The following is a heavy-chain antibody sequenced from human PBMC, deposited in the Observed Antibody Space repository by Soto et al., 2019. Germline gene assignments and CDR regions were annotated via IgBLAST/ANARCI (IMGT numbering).Heavy chain of an antibody. J-gene: IGHJ3*02. Sequence: QVQLVESGGGVVQPGRSLRLSCAASGFTFSSYGMHWVRQAPGKGLEWVAVISYDGSNKYYADSVKGRFTISRDNSKNTRDLQMNSLRAEDTAVYYCAKMARWHEYSGYGGGASDAFDIWGQGTMVTVSS. CDR3: AKMARWHEYSGYGGGASDAFDI. D-gene: IGHD5-12*01. V-gene: IGHV3-30*18. CDR1: GFTFSSYG. CDR2: ISYDGSNK.